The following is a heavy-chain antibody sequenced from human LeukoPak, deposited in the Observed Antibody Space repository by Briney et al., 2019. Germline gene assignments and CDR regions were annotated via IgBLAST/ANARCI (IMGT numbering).Heavy chain of an antibody. V-gene: IGHV3-23*01. CDR2: ISGSGGST. D-gene: IGHD6-13*01. J-gene: IGHJ4*02. Sequence: GGSLRLSCAASGFTFSSYAMSWVRQAPGKGLEWVSAISGSGGSTYYADSVKGRFTISRDNSKNTLYLQMNSLRAEDTAVYYCAKSYEQQLGLYYFDYWGQGTLVTVSS. CDR1: GFTFSSYA. CDR3: AKSYEQQLGLYYFDY.